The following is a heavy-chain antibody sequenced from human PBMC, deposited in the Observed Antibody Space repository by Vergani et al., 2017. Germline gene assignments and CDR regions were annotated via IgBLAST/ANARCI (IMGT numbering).Heavy chain of an antibody. CDR3: VKDIAASGNYWYFDL. Sequence: VQLQESGPGLVKPGGSLRLSCAASGFTFSSYSMNWVRQAPGKGLEWVSSISSSSSYIYYADSVKGRFTISRDNAKNSLYLQMNSLRAEDTALYYCVKDIAASGNYWYFDLWGRGTLVTVSS. V-gene: IGHV3-21*04. CDR1: GFTFSSYS. J-gene: IGHJ2*01. D-gene: IGHD6-13*01. CDR2: ISSSSSYI.